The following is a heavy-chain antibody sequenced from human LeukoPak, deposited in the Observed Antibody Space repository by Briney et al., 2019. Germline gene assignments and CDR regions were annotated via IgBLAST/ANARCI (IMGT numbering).Heavy chain of an antibody. D-gene: IGHD2-15*01. CDR3: VREGGGSFLDSFDI. Sequence: GGSLRLSCAASGFTFSSYAMSWVRQAPGKGLVWVSRINSDGLITNYADSVKGRFTVSRDNPKNTLYLQMNSLRVEDTAVYYCVREGGGSFLDSFDIWGQGKLVTVSS. CDR1: GFTFSSYA. V-gene: IGHV3-74*01. J-gene: IGHJ3*02. CDR2: INSDGLIT.